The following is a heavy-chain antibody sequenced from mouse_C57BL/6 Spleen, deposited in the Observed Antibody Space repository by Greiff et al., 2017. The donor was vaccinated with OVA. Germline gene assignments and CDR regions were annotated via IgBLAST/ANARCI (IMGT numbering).Heavy chain of an antibody. CDR1: GFSLTSYG. Sequence: VKLVESGPGLVQPSQSLSITCTVSGFSLTSYGVHWVRQSPGKGLEWLGVIWRGGSTDYNAAFMSRLSITKDNSKSQVFFKMNSLQADDTAIYYCAFEGHYGSSSWFAYWGQGTLVTVSA. V-gene: IGHV2-5*01. CDR3: AFEGHYGSSSWFAY. J-gene: IGHJ3*01. D-gene: IGHD1-1*01. CDR2: IWRGGST.